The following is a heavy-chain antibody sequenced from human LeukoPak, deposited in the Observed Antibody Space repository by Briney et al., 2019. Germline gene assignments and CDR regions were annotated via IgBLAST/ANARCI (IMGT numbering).Heavy chain of an antibody. CDR1: GFTVSSNY. V-gene: IGHV3-30*03. CDR2: ISYDGSNK. Sequence: GGSLRLSCAASGFTVSSNYMSWVRQAPGKGLEWVAVISYDGSNKYYADSVKGRFTISRDNSKNTLYLQMNSLRAEDTAVYYCARDPYSGSYGNYYYYFMDVWGKGTTVTISS. D-gene: IGHD1-26*01. CDR3: ARDPYSGSYGNYYYYFMDV. J-gene: IGHJ6*03.